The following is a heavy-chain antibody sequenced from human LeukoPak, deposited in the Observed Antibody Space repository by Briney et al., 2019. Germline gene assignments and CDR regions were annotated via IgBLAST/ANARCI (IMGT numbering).Heavy chain of an antibody. D-gene: IGHD3-9*01. CDR3: TTQRYDILTGYLDY. Sequence: GGSLRLSCAASGFTFSNAWMSWVRQAPGKGLEWVGRIKSKTDGGTTDYAAPVKGRFTISRDDSKNTLYLQMNSLKTEDTAVYYCTTQRYDILTGYLDYWAREPWSPSPQ. CDR1: GFTFSNAW. CDR2: IKSKTDGGTT. J-gene: IGHJ4*02. V-gene: IGHV3-15*01.